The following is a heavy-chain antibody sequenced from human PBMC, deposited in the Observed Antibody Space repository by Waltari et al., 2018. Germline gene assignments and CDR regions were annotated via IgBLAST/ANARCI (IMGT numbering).Heavy chain of an antibody. CDR2: ITPGGAP. V-gene: IGHV3-23*04. Sequence: EVQLVESGGGLVQPGGSLRLPCAASGFTLSCCGMSWVRQAPGQGLGWVSGITPGGAPYYADFVRGRFTISRDNAKNSLYLQMNSLRAEDTAVYYCATEGTIFGVAPRYYYMDVWGKGTTVTVSS. D-gene: IGHD3-3*01. J-gene: IGHJ6*03. CDR1: GFTLSCCG. CDR3: ATEGTIFGVAPRYYYMDV.